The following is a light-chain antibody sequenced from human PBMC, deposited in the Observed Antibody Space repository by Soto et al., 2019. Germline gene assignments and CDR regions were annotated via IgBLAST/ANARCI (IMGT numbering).Light chain of an antibody. J-gene: IGLJ2*01. V-gene: IGLV2-23*01. CDR1: SSDVGSYNL. CDR3: CSYAGSSTGV. Sequence: QSVLTQPASVSGSPGQSITISCTGTSSDVGSYNLVSWYQQHPGKAPKLTIYEGSKRPSGVSNRFSGSKSANTASLTISGLQAEDEADYYCCSYAGSSTGVFGGGTKLTVL. CDR2: EGS.